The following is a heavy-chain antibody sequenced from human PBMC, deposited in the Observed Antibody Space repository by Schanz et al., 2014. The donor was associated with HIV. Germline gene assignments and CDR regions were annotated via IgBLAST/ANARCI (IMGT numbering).Heavy chain of an antibody. J-gene: IGHJ6*02. CDR3: ARATREVPAAIYYYGMDV. Sequence: QVQLQQWGAGLLKPSETLSLTCAVYGASLSGHQWTWIRQPPGKGLEWIGEINHRRSTSYNPSLKSRVSISVDTSKNQFSVKLTPVTAADTAMYFCARATREVPAAIYYYGMDVWGQGTTVTVSS. CDR2: INHRRST. V-gene: IGHV4-34*02. CDR1: GASLSGHQ. D-gene: IGHD2-2*01.